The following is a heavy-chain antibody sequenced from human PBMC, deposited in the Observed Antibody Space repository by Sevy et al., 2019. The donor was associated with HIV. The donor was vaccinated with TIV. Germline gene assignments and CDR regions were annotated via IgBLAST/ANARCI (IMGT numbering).Heavy chain of an antibody. CDR3: TTGDPYNRYGYMRPYFFDY. CDR1: GFTFRNYA. Sequence: GGSLRLSCAASGFTFRNYAMNWVRQAPGKGLEWVSAISANGGSTYYADSVKGRFTISRDNSKNTLYLQMNSLRPEDTAVYYCTTGDPYNRYGYMRPYFFDYWGQGTLVTVSS. J-gene: IGHJ4*02. D-gene: IGHD5-18*01. CDR2: ISANGGST. V-gene: IGHV3-23*01.